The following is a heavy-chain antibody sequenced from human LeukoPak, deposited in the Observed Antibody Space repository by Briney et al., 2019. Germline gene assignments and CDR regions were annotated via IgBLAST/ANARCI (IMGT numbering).Heavy chain of an antibody. J-gene: IGHJ4*02. V-gene: IGHV3-30-3*01. CDR1: GFTFSSYA. CDR2: ISYDGSNK. D-gene: IGHD1-26*01. Sequence: QPGGSLRLSCAASGFTFSSYAMHWVRQAPGKGLEWVAVISYDGSNKYYADSVKGRFTISRDNSKNTLYLQMNSLRAEDTAVYYCARDCGSYFFDYWGQGTLVTVSS. CDR3: ARDCGSYFFDY.